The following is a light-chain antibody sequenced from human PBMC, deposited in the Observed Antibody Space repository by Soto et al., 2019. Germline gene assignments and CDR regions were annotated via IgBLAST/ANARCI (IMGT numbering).Light chain of an antibody. CDR1: SSDVGGYNY. CDR3: SSYTSSSTLV. V-gene: IGLV2-14*01. Sequence: QSVLTQPASVSGSPGQSITISCTGTSSDVGGYNYVSWYQQHPGKAHKLMIYDVSNRPSGVSNRFSGSKSGNTASLTISGLQAEDEADYYCSSYTSSSTLVFGTGTKVTDL. CDR2: DVS. J-gene: IGLJ1*01.